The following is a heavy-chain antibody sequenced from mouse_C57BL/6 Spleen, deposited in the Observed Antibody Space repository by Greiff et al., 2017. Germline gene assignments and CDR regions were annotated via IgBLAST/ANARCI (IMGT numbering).Heavy chain of an antibody. V-gene: IGHV1-81*01. CDR3: ARAYDYDGYYYAMDY. Sequence: QVQLQQSGAELARPGASVKLSCKASGYTFTSYGISWVKQRTGQGLEWIGEIYPRSGNTSYNEKFKGKATLTADKSSSTAYMELRSLTSEDSAVYFCARAYDYDGYYYAMDYWGQGTSVTVSS. CDR1: GYTFTSYG. J-gene: IGHJ4*01. D-gene: IGHD2-4*01. CDR2: IYPRSGNT.